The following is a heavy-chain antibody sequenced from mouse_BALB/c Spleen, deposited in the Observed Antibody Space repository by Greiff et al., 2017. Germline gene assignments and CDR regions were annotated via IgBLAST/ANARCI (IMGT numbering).Heavy chain of an antibody. CDR3: ARWLRRDYYAMDY. V-gene: IGHV1-9*01. Sequence: QVQLQQSGAELMKPGASVKISCKATGYTFSSYWIEWVKQRPGHGLEWIGEILPGSGSTNYNEKFKGKATFTADTSSNTAYMQLSSLTSEESAVYYCARWLRRDYYAMDYWGQGTSVTVSS. CDR2: ILPGSGST. CDR1: GYTFSSYW. J-gene: IGHJ4*01. D-gene: IGHD2-2*01.